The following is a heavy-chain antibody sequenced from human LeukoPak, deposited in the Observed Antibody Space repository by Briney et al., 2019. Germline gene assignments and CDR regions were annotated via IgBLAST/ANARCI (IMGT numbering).Heavy chain of an antibody. Sequence: PGGSLRLSCAASGFAFSDYWMTWFRQAPGRGLEWVSSISSSSSYIYYADSLKGRFTISRDNAKNSLHLQMNSLRAEDTAVYYCVRDGWNDDYWGQGTLVTVSS. V-gene: IGHV3-21*01. D-gene: IGHD1-1*01. CDR1: GFAFSDYW. CDR3: VRDGWNDDY. CDR2: ISSSSSYI. J-gene: IGHJ4*02.